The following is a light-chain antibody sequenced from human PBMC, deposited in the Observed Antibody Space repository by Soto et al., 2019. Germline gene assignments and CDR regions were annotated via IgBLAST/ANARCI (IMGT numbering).Light chain of an antibody. V-gene: IGKV1-39*01. CDR2: AAS. CDR1: QSVRNY. CDR3: QQSYITPRFT. J-gene: IGKJ3*01. Sequence: DIQMTQSPSSLSASVGDRVTITCRASQSVRNYLNWYQQKPGKAPKLLIYAASTLLSGVPSRFGGSGSGTDFTLTISSLQPEDFATYYCQQSYITPRFTFGPGTKVDVE.